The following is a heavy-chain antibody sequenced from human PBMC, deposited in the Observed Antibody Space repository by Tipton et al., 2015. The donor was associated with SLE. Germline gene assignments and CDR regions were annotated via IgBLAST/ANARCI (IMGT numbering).Heavy chain of an antibody. J-gene: IGHJ6*02. CDR3: AKEITQTYYDFWSGYYTGGGYYYGMDV. CDR1: GFIFSSYA. D-gene: IGHD3-3*01. CDR2: ISSDGSNK. V-gene: IGHV3-30-3*01. Sequence: RSLRLSCAASGFIFSSYAMHWVRQAPGKGLEWVAVISSDGSNKYYADSVKGRFTISRDNSKNTLYLQMNSLRAEDTAVYYCAKEITQTYYDFWSGYYTGGGYYYGMDVWGQGTTVTVSS.